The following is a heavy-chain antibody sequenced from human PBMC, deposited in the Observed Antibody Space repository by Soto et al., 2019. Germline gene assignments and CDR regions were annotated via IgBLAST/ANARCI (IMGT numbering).Heavy chain of an antibody. CDR3: TSSPQSALTEEKARS. J-gene: IGHJ5*02. Sequence: EVQLVESGGGLVKPGGSLRLGCEVSGFTVGSAWMNWVRQAPGKGLVWVGRIKSKVDGGTTEYAEPVKGRFTISIDDSQHTLYLQIESLKTEDSAVYYCTSSPQSALTEEKARSWGQGTLVTVSS. CDR1: GFTVGSAW. V-gene: IGHV3-15*07. CDR2: IKSKVDGGTT. D-gene: IGHD2-21*02.